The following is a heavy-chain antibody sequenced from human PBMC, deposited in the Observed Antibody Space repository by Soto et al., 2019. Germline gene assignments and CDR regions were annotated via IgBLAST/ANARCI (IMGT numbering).Heavy chain of an antibody. CDR2: ISYDGRNK. V-gene: IGHV3-30*04. CDR1: GFTFSSYA. D-gene: IGHD3-22*01. Sequence: QVQLVESGGGVVQPGRSLRLSCAASGFTFSSYAMHWVRQAPGKGLEWVAVISYDGRNKYYADSVKGRFTISRDNSKNTLYLQMNSLRAEDTAVYYCARDGDYYDSSGYYYEWGQGTLVTVSS. CDR3: ARDGDYYDSSGYYYE. J-gene: IGHJ4*02.